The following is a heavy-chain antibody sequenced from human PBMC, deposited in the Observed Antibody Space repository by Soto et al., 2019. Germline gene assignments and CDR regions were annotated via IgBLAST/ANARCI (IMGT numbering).Heavy chain of an antibody. V-gene: IGHV6-1*01. Sequence: SPTLSLTCAISGDSVSSNSAAWNWLRQSPSRGLEWLGRTYYRSKWYNDYAVSVKSRITINPDTSKNQFSLQLNSVTPEDTAVYYCAREPTGGYDGQGGLDYWGQGTLVTVSS. D-gene: IGHD5-12*01. CDR2: TYYRSKWYN. CDR1: GDSVSSNSAA. J-gene: IGHJ4*02. CDR3: AREPTGGYDGQGGLDY.